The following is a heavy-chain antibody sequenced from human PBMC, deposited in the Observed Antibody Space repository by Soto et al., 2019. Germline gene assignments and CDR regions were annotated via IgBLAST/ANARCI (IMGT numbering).Heavy chain of an antibody. CDR3: ARRGSGSYYDY. V-gene: IGHV3-23*01. Sequence: EVQLLESGGGLVQPGGSLRLSCAASGFTFSSYTMSWVRQAPGKGLEWVSAISGSGGSTYYAGSVKGRFTISRDNSKNTLDQQMNSLRAEDTAVYYCARRGSGSYYDYWGQGTLVTVSS. CDR1: GFTFSSYT. D-gene: IGHD1-26*01. J-gene: IGHJ4*02. CDR2: ISGSGGST.